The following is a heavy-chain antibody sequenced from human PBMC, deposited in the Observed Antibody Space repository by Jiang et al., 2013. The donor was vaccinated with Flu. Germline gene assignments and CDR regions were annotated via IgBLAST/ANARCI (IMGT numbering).Heavy chain of an antibody. D-gene: IGHD3-10*01. Sequence: NDAKSYSTSLKTRLTISKDTSKSQVVLTMTNMDPVDTATYYCAHRAGLMASFDYWGQGTLVTVSS. CDR2: NDAK. CDR3: AHRAGLMASFDY. V-gene: IGHV2-26*01. J-gene: IGHJ4*02.